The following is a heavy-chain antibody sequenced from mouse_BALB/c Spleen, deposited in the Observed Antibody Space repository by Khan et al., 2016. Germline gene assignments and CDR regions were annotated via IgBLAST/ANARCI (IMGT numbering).Heavy chain of an antibody. CDR1: GFNIKDTY. V-gene: IGHV14-3*02. CDR3: ARRANWGHFDY. CDR2: IDPANGNT. D-gene: IGHD4-1*01. Sequence: VQLQQSGAELVKPGASVKLSCTASGFNIKDTYMHWVKQRPEQGLEWIGRIDPANGNTKYDPKFQGKATITADTSSNTAYLQLSSLTSEDTAVDYCARRANWGHFDYWGQGTTLTVSS. J-gene: IGHJ2*01.